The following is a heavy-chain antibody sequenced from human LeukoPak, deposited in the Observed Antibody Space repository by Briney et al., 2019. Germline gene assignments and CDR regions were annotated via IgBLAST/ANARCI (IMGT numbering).Heavy chain of an antibody. Sequence: GGSLRLSCAASGFTFSSYWMSWVRQAPGKGLEWVANIKEDGSEKYYVDSVKGRFTISRDKAKNSLYLQMNSLRAEDTAVYYCARVDYYGSGPFFGYWGQGTLVAVSS. J-gene: IGHJ4*02. V-gene: IGHV3-7*01. CDR3: ARVDYYGSGPFFGY. CDR2: IKEDGSEK. CDR1: GFTFSSYW. D-gene: IGHD3-10*01.